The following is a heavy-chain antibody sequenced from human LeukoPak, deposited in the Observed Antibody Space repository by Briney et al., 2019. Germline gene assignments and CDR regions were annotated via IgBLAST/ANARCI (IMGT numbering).Heavy chain of an antibody. J-gene: IGHJ3*02. CDR2: INPNSGGT. CDR3: ARERMYYDFWSGYYRPGRDAFDI. Sequence: ASVKVSCKASGYTFTGYYMHWVRQAPGQGLEWMGWINPNSGGTNYAQKFQGRVTMTRDTPISTAYMELSRLRSDDTAVYYCARERMYYDFWSGYYRPGRDAFDIWGQGTMVTVSS. CDR1: GYTFTGYY. V-gene: IGHV1-2*02. D-gene: IGHD3-3*01.